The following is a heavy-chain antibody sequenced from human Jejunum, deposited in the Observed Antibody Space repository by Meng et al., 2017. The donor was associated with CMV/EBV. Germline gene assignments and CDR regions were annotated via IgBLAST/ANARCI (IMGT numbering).Heavy chain of an antibody. J-gene: IGHJ5*02. CDR3: ATQSSSWYRGWFDP. CDR2: VSYDGNNK. CDR1: GFTFSNFA. Sequence: SGFTFSNFAMHWVCQAPGKGLEWVATVSYDGNNKYYGDSVRGRFSVSRDNSKNTLYLQMNSLKADDTATYYCATQSSSWYRGWFDPWGQGALVTVSS. D-gene: IGHD6-13*01. V-gene: IGHV3-30*04.